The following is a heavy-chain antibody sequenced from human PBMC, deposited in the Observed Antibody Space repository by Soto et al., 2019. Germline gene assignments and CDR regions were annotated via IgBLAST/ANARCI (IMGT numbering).Heavy chain of an antibody. V-gene: IGHV4-34*01. Sequence: WETLSLTCAVYGGSFSGYYWSWIRQPPGKGLEWIGEINHSGSTNYNPSLKSRVTISVDTSKNQFSLKLSSVTAADTAVYYCASRRYDFWSGYYLYYDYWGKGTLVTVSS. J-gene: IGHJ4*02. CDR3: ASRRYDFWSGYYLYYDY. D-gene: IGHD3-3*01. CDR1: GGSFSGYY. CDR2: INHSGST.